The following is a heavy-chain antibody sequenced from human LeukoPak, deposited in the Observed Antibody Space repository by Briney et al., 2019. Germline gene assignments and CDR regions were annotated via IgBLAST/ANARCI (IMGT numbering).Heavy chain of an antibody. Sequence: GGSLRLSCAASGFTFSDAWMSWVRQAPGKGLEWVGRILSKTDGGAADYAAPVKGRFTMSRDDPKNTLYLQMDSLKTEDTAMYYCTTDRATTGTTHFDFYNHMDVWGKGTTVTVSS. CDR2: ILSKTDGGAA. J-gene: IGHJ6*03. CDR1: GFTFSDAW. D-gene: IGHD1-1*01. CDR3: TTDRATTGTTHFDFYNHMDV. V-gene: IGHV3-15*01.